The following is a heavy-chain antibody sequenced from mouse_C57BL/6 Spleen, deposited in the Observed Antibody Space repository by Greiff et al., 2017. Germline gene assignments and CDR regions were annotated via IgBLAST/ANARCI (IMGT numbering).Heavy chain of an antibody. Sequence: VQLQQSGPELVKPGASVKISCKASGYTFTDYYMNWVKQSHGKSLEWIGDINPNNGGTSYNQKFKGKATLTVDKSSSTAYMELRSLTSEDSAVYYCAREGGLPPMDYWGQGTSVTVSS. CDR1: GYTFTDYY. J-gene: IGHJ4*01. CDR2: INPNNGGT. V-gene: IGHV1-26*01. D-gene: IGHD2-2*01. CDR3: AREGGLPPMDY.